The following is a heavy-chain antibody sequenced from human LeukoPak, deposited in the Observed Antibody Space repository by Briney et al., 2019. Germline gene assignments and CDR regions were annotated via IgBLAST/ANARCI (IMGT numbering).Heavy chain of an antibody. Sequence: PGGSLRLSCAASGFTFSDYYMSWIRQAPGKGLEWVSYISSSGSTIYYADSVKGRFTISRDNAKNSLYLQMNSLRAEDTAVYYCARVHSSGYYFYSNYYGMGVWGQGTTVTVSS. CDR2: ISSSGSTI. CDR3: ARVHSSGYYFYSNYYGMGV. V-gene: IGHV3-11*01. D-gene: IGHD3-22*01. CDR1: GFTFSDYY. J-gene: IGHJ6*02.